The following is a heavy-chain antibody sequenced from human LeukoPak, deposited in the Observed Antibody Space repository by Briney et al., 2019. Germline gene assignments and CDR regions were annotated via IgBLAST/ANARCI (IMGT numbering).Heavy chain of an antibody. CDR1: GFSFTMYG. J-gene: IGHJ4*02. CDR3: AKDQIGWAPGYVSGPLDQ. V-gene: IGHV3-30*18. CDR2: ISTDGNNE. D-gene: IGHD6-19*01. Sequence: GRPLRLSCAASGFSFTMYGIHWVRQAPGKGLEWVAVISTDGNNEYYANSVKGRFTISRDNSKNAVYLQMTSLRTEDTAVYYCAKDQIGWAPGYVSGPLDQWGQGTLVTVSS.